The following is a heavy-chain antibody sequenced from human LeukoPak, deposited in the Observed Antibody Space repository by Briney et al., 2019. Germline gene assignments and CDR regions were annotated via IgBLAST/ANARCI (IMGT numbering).Heavy chain of an antibody. Sequence: GASVKVSCKASGYSFNSFGINWVRQAPGQGPEWMGWISDYNGNTNYAQNLQGRVTMTTDTSTSTAYMELRSLRSDDTAVYYCARDRGPSIAAIGTRAITDSFDIWGQGTMVTVSS. CDR2: ISDYNGNT. CDR3: ARDRGPSIAAIGTRAITDSFDI. J-gene: IGHJ3*02. CDR1: GYSFNSFG. D-gene: IGHD6-13*01. V-gene: IGHV1-18*01.